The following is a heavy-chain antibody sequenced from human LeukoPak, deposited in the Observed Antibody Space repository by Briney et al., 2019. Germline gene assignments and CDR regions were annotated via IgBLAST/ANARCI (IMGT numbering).Heavy chain of an antibody. J-gene: IGHJ4*02. CDR1: GYTFTDYY. CDR3: AKFWHSDC. Sequence: ASVKVSCKASGYTFTDYYMHWVRQAPGQGLEWMGWINPNSGGTNYAQKFQGRVTMTRDTSISTAYMQLSGLTFDDTAVYFCAKFWHSDCWGQGTLVTASS. CDR2: INPNSGGT. V-gene: IGHV1-2*02.